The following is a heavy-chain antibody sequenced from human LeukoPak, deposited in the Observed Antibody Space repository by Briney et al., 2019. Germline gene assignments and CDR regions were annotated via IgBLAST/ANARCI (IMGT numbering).Heavy chain of an antibody. CDR1: GFIFSNYA. Sequence: PGRSLRLSCAASGFIFSNYAMHWVRQAPGKGLEWVAVMSYEGNNKYYADSVKGRFTISRENAKNSLYLQMNSLRAGDTAVYYCAREGAAAGVWYFDLWGRGTLVTVSS. D-gene: IGHD6-25*01. CDR3: AREGAAAGVWYFDL. V-gene: IGHV3-30*14. CDR2: MSYEGNNK. J-gene: IGHJ2*01.